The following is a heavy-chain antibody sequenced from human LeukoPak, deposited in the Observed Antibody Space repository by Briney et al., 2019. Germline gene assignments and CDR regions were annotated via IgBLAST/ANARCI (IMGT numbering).Heavy chain of an antibody. V-gene: IGHV4-4*07. CDR1: GGSISSYY. D-gene: IGHD3-10*01. J-gene: IGHJ4*02. Sequence: SETLSLTCSVSGGSISSYYWNWIRQPAGKGLEWIGRIYSSGSSNYNPPLKSRVTMSVDMSKNQFSLKLSSVTAADTAVYYCARESGGKPCQFDHWGQGTLVTVSS. CDR3: ARESGGKPCQFDH. CDR2: IYSSGSS.